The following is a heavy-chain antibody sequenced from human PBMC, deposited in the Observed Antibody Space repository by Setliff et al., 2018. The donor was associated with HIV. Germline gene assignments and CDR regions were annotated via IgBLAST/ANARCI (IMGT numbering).Heavy chain of an antibody. CDR2: LYYSGNT. CDR1: GGSISSSFHY. D-gene: IGHD5-12*01. Sequence: SETLSLTCTVSGGSISSSFHYWGWLRQPPGKGLEWIASLYYSGNTYYNPSLKSRVTILVDTSKNQFSLKVTSVTAADTAVYYCAGRDGYNRYYFDFWGQGTMVTVSS. J-gene: IGHJ4*02. V-gene: IGHV4-39*07. CDR3: AGRDGYNRYYFDF.